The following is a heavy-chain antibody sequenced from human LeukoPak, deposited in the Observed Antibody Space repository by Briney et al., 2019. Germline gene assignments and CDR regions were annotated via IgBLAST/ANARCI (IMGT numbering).Heavy chain of an antibody. J-gene: IGHJ3*02. CDR3: ARDPVGYCSSTSCYMGAFDI. V-gene: IGHV4-31*11. CDR1: GGSISSGGYY. Sequence: TLSLTCAVSGGSISSGGYYWSWIRQHPGKGLEWIGYIYYSGSTYYNPSLKSRVTISVGTSKNQFSLKLSSVTAADTAVYYCARDPVGYCSSTSCYMGAFDIWGQGTMVTVSS. D-gene: IGHD2-2*02. CDR2: IYYSGST.